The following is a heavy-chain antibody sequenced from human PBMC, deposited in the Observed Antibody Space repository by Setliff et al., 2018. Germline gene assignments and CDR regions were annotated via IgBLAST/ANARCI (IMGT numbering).Heavy chain of an antibody. CDR3: AKQGYSDSLYAFDV. CDR1: GYTFTDHY. Sequence: ASVKVSCKASGYTFTDHYLYWVRQAPGQGLECMGRINPNNGGTNYAQKFQGRVTLTRDTSITTVYMELTGLTSGDTAVYYCAKQGYSDSLYAFDVWGQGTVVTVSS. V-gene: IGHV1-2*06. D-gene: IGHD3-16*02. CDR2: INPNNGGT. J-gene: IGHJ3*01.